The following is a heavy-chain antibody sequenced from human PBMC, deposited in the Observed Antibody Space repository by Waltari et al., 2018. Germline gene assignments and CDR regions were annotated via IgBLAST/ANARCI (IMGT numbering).Heavy chain of an antibody. CDR2: ISSSSSTI. CDR1: GFTFSSYS. V-gene: IGHV3-48*01. D-gene: IGHD2-2*01. Sequence: EVQLVESGGGLVQPGGSLRFSCAASGFTFSSYSMNWVRQAPGKGLEWVSYISSSSSTIYYADSVKGRFTISRDNAKNSLYLQMNSLRAEDTAVYYCARDTRYCSSTSCHNWFDPWGQGTLVTVSS. J-gene: IGHJ5*02. CDR3: ARDTRYCSSTSCHNWFDP.